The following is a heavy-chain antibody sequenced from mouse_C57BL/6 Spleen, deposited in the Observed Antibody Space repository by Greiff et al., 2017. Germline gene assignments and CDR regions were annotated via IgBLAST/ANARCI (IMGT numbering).Heavy chain of an antibody. D-gene: IGHD1-1*01. CDR1: GYTFTDYY. CDR3: ARSSTTVVKTFDY. Sequence: EVQLQQSGPELVKPGASVKISCKASGYTFTDYYMNWVKQSHGKSLEWIGDINPNNGGTSYNQKFKGKATLTVDKSTSTAYMKLRSLTSEDSAVYYCARSSTTVVKTFDYWGQGTTLTVSS. CDR2: INPNNGGT. V-gene: IGHV1-26*01. J-gene: IGHJ2*01.